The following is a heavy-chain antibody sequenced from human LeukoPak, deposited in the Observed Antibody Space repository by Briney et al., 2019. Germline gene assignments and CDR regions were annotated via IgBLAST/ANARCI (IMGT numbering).Heavy chain of an antibody. CDR1: GFTFSSYS. J-gene: IGHJ4*02. V-gene: IGHV3-21*01. Sequence: KPGGSLRLSCAASGFTFSSYSMNWVRQAPGKGLEWVSSISNSGSYIYYADSVKGRFTISRDNAKNSLYLQMNSLRAEDTAVYYCARDRGKLPSGSYPYWGQGTLVTVSS. CDR3: ARDRGKLPSGSYPY. CDR2: ISNSGSYI. D-gene: IGHD1-26*01.